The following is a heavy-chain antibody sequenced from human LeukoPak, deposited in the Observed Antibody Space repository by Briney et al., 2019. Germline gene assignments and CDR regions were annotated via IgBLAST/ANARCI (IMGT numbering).Heavy chain of an antibody. CDR1: GFTFSSYW. Sequence: GGSLRLSCVGSGFTFSSYWMTWVRQAPGKGLEWVANIKDDGSEKYSVDSVKGRFTISRDNAKNLLYLQMSSLRAEDTAVYYCARARIDYWGQGTRVTVPP. D-gene: IGHD1-14*01. CDR2: IKDDGSEK. V-gene: IGHV3-7*04. CDR3: ARARIDY. J-gene: IGHJ4*02.